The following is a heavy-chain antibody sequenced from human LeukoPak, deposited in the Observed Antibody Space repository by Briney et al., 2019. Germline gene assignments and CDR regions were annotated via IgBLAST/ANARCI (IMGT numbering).Heavy chain of an antibody. CDR1: GGSFSGYY. Sequence: KPSETLSLTCAVYGGSFSGYYWSWIRQPPGKGLEWIGEINHSGSTNYNPSLKSRVTISVDTSKNQFSLKLSSVTAADTAVYYCARRWFRYYFDYWGQGTLVTASS. V-gene: IGHV4-34*01. CDR2: INHSGST. CDR3: ARRWFRYYFDY. J-gene: IGHJ4*02. D-gene: IGHD4-23*01.